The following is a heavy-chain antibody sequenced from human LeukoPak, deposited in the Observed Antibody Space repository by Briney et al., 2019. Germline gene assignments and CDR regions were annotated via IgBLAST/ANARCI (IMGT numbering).Heavy chain of an antibody. D-gene: IGHD3-10*01. CDR3: ARHRSNYYGSGISYFDY. Sequence: SETLSLTCTVSGGSISSSSYYWGWIRQPPGKGLEWIGSIYYSGSTYYNPPLKSRVTISVGTSKNQFSLKLRSVTAADTAVYYCARHRSNYYGSGISYFDYWGQGTLVTVSS. J-gene: IGHJ4*02. CDR1: GGSISSSSYY. CDR2: IYYSGST. V-gene: IGHV4-39*01.